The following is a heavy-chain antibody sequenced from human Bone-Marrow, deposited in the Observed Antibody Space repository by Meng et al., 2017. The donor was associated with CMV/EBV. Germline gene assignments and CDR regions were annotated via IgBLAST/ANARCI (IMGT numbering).Heavy chain of an antibody. D-gene: IGHD3-10*01. J-gene: IGHJ4*02. V-gene: IGHV2-70*12. Sequence: SGPTLVKPTQTLTLTCTFSGFSLSTSGMCVSWVRQPPGKALEWLALIDWDDDKYYSTSLKTRLTISKDTSKNQVVLTMTNVDPVDTATYYCAHKSVGAPLLDYWGQGTLVTVSS. CDR1: GFSLSTSGMC. CDR3: AHKSVGAPLLDY. CDR2: IDWDDDK.